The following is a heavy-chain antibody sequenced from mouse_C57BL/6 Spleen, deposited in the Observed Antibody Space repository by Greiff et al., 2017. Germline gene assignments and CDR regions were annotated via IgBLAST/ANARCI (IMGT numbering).Heavy chain of an antibody. CDR2: ISSGSSTI. D-gene: IGHD1-2*01. V-gene: IGHV5-17*01. J-gene: IGHJ4*01. CDR3: ATLYYYATYY. CDR1: GFTFSDSG. Sequence: EVKLLESGGGLVKPGGSLKLSCAASGFTFSDSGMNWVRQAPEKGLEWVAYISSGSSTINYADKVKGRVTISRDNAKNTLFLQMTSLRSEDTAMYYCATLYYYATYYWVQGTSVT.